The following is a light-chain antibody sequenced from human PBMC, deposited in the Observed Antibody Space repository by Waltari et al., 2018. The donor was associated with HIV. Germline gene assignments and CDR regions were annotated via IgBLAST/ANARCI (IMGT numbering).Light chain of an antibody. CDR3: QQRSNWPLT. J-gene: IGKJ4*01. CDR1: QSVSIY. CDR2: DTS. Sequence: SPGERATLSCRASQSVSIYLAWYQQKPGQAPGLLIYDTSNRATGVPARFSGSGSGTDFTLTISSLELEDFAIYYCQQRSNWPLTFGGGTKVEIK. V-gene: IGKV3-11*01.